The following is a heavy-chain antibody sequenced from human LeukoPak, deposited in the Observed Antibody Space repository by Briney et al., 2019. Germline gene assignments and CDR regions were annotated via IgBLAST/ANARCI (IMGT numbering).Heavy chain of an antibody. J-gene: IGHJ4*02. Sequence: GASVKVSCKASGYTFTSYAISWVRQAPGQGLEWMGGIIPIFGTANYAQKFQGRVTITTDESTSTAYMELSSLRSEDTAVYYCASGNLAAPPNYYFDYWGQGTLVTVSS. V-gene: IGHV1-69*05. CDR2: IIPIFGTA. D-gene: IGHD6-13*01. CDR3: ASGNLAAPPNYYFDY. CDR1: GYTFTSYA.